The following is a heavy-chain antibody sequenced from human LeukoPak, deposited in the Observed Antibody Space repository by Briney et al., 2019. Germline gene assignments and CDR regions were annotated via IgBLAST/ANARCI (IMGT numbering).Heavy chain of an antibody. J-gene: IGHJ4*02. V-gene: IGHV4-59*01. CDR3: AREISSYGGNHFDY. CDR2: IYYSGST. Sequence: SETLSLTCTVSGGSISSYYWSWIRQPPGKGLEWIGYIYYSGSTNYNPSLKSRVTISVDTPKNQFSLKLSSVTAADTAVYYCAREISSYGGNHFDYWGQGTLVTVSS. D-gene: IGHD4-23*01. CDR1: GGSISSYY.